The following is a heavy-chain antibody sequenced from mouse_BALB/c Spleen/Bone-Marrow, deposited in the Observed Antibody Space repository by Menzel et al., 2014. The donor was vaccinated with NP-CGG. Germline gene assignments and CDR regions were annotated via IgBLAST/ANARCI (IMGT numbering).Heavy chain of an antibody. CDR2: ISRGSSTV. CDR1: GFTFSSFG. J-gene: IGHJ2*01. CDR3: ARSGSRSGYFDY. D-gene: IGHD1-1*01. V-gene: IGHV5-17*02. Sequence: EVKLVESGGGLVQPGGSRKLSCAASGFTFSSFGMHWVRQAPEKGLEWVAYISRGSSTVYYADKVMGRLTISRDNPKNTLFLQMPSLRSEDTAMYCCARSGSRSGYFDYWGQGTTLSGTS.